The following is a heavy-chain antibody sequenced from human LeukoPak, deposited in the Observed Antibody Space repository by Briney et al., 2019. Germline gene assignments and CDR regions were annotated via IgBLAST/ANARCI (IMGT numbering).Heavy chain of an antibody. D-gene: IGHD5-12*01. J-gene: IGHJ4*02. CDR2: FSSSSSTI. CDR1: GFTFSSYS. Sequence: PGGSLRRSCAASGFTFSSYSMNWVRQAPGKGLEWVSYFSSSSSTIYYADSVKGRFTISRDNAKNSLYLQMNSLRAEDTAVYYCARDADIVATITFDYWGQGTLVTVSS. V-gene: IGHV3-48*01. CDR3: ARDADIVATITFDY.